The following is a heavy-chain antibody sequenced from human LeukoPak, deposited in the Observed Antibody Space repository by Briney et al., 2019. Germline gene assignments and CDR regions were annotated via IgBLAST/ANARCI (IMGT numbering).Heavy chain of an antibody. D-gene: IGHD2-2*01. CDR2: ISGSGGDI. Sequence: PGGSLTLSCATSGFTFTTYEMNWVRQAPGKGLEWVSLISGSGGDIYYADSVRGGFTISRDNAKNSVYLQMSSLRVEDTAVYYCARRYCSSTSCTLDYWGQGTLVTVSS. J-gene: IGHJ4*02. V-gene: IGHV3-48*03. CDR3: ARRYCSSTSCTLDY. CDR1: GFTFTTYE.